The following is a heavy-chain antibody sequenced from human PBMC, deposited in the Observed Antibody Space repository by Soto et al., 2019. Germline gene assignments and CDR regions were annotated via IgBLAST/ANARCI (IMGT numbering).Heavy chain of an antibody. Sequence: PGGSLRLSCAASGFTFSSYAMSWVRQAPGKGLEWVSAISGSGGSTYYADSVKGRFTISRDNSKNTLYLQMNSLRAEDTAVYYCAKLVLRFLEWFAAGMDVWGQGTTVTVSS. CDR3: AKLVLRFLEWFAAGMDV. V-gene: IGHV3-23*01. J-gene: IGHJ6*02. D-gene: IGHD3-3*01. CDR1: GFTFSSYA. CDR2: ISGSGGST.